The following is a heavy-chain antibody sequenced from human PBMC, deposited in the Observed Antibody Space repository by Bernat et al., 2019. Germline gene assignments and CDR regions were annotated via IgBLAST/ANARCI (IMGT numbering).Heavy chain of an antibody. CDR2: IYSGGSP. J-gene: IGHJ3*02. CDR1: GFTVSSNY. V-gene: IGHV3-66*01. Sequence: EVQLVESGGGLVQPGGSLRLSCAASGFTVSSNYMSWVRQAPGKGLEWVSVIYSGGSPYYADSVKGRFTISRDNSKNTLYLQMNSLRAEDTAVYYCARGGVPAAWAFDIWGQGTMVTVSS. CDR3: ARGGVPAAWAFDI. D-gene: IGHD2-2*01.